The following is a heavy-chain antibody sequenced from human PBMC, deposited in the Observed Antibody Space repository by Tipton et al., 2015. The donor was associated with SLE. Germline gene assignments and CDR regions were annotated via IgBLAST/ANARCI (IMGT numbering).Heavy chain of an antibody. CDR1: GGSLNSAGYF. CDR3: ARDPGERTFDI. CDR2: ISYNGDA. D-gene: IGHD3-16*01. J-gene: IGHJ3*02. Sequence: LSLTCTVSGGSLNSAGYFWNWIRQSPGTGLEWIGSISYNGDANHNPSLRRRLTLSIDTSENHFSLRLNSLTAADTALYFCARDPGERTFDIWGQGTMVTVSS. V-gene: IGHV4-31*03.